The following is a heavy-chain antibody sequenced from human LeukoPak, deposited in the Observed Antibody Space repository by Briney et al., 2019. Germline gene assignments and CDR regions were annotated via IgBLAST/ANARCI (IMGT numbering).Heavy chain of an antibody. CDR2: INPDSGFT. CDR1: GYKFIDDY. D-gene: IGHD3-16*01. Sequence: ASVKVSCKASGYKFIDDYMHWVRQAPGQGLEFMGWINPDSGFTNYAQKFKGRVTMTRDTSISTAYLEVRSLTSDDTAVYDCAPTAEAYTSWWRVWGQGTLVTVSS. V-gene: IGHV1-2*02. J-gene: IGHJ4*02. CDR3: APTAEAYTSWWRV.